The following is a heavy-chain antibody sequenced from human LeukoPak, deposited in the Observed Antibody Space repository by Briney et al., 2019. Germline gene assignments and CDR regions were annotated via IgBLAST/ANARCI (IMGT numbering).Heavy chain of an antibody. J-gene: IGHJ3*02. V-gene: IGHV4-61*09. Sequence: SQTLSLTCTVSSGSISGGSYYWSWIRQPAGKGLEWIGHIFTTGSTNYNPSLKSRVVMSVDTSKNQFSLRLTSVTAADTAVYYCARAAWSDAFDIWGQGTMVTVSS. CDR1: SGSISGGSYY. CDR2: IFTTGST. D-gene: IGHD3-3*01. CDR3: ARAAWSDAFDI.